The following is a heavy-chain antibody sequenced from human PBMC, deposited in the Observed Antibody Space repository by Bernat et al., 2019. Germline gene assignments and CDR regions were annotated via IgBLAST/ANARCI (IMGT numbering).Heavy chain of an antibody. CDR1: GFTVSSHW. CDR2: IKQDGSEK. J-gene: IGHJ2*01. CDR3: ARRYHGTTGYWYFDL. D-gene: IGHD1-1*01. Sequence: DVQLVESGGGFVQPGGSLRLSCAVSGFTVSSHWMSWASQARGKGREWVANIKQDGSEKYYVDSLKGRFTITRDNAKNSLYLQMNSLRVEDTAMYYRARRYHGTTGYWYFDLWGRGTLVTVSS. V-gene: IGHV3-7*01.